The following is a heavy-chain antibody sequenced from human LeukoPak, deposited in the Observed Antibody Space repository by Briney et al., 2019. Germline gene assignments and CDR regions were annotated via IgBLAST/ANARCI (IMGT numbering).Heavy chain of an antibody. D-gene: IGHD6-13*01. V-gene: IGHV3-20*04. Sequence: GGSPRLSCAASGFTFDDYGMTWVRQAPGKGLEWVSGISWNGGSTGYADSVKGRFTISRDNAKNSLYLQMNSLRAEDTAVYYCARDLMGIAYRGAFYYWGQGTLVTVSS. CDR1: GFTFDDYG. CDR3: ARDLMGIAYRGAFYY. CDR2: ISWNGGST. J-gene: IGHJ4*02.